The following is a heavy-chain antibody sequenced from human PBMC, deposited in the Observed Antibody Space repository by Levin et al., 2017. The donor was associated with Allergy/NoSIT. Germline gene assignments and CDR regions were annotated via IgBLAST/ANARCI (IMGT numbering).Heavy chain of an antibody. CDR1: GILFSSYD. V-gene: IGHV3-21*01. D-gene: IGHD3-22*01. CDR2: ISAGGNYI. J-gene: IGHJ6*02. Sequence: ASVKVSCAASGILFSSYDMNWVRQAPGKGLEWVSSISAGGNYIYYADSVKGRFTISRDNAKNSLFLQLNSLRAEDTAVYYCASWAMYHYDRSAFDYFYDAMDVWGQGTTVTVSS. CDR3: ASWAMYHYDRSAFDYFYDAMDV.